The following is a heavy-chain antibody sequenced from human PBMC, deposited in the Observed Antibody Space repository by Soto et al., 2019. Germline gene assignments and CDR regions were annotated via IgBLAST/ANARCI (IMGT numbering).Heavy chain of an antibody. CDR2: IDSSSSDI. D-gene: IGHD3-3*01. J-gene: IGHJ3*02. Sequence: PGGSLRLSCAASGLIFSSYSMNWVRQAPGKGLEWVSYIDSSSSDIYYADSVRGRFTISRDNAKKSLFLQMNSLRAEDTAVYYCATRPNHLRHDDPLDIWGQGTMVTGSS. V-gene: IGHV3-48*01. CDR1: GLIFSSYS. CDR3: ATRPNHLRHDDPLDI.